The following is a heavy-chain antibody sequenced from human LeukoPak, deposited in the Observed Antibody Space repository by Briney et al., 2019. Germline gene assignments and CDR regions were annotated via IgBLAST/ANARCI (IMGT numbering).Heavy chain of an antibody. CDR2: IYYSGST. D-gene: IGHD3-16*01. V-gene: IGHV4-59*01. Sequence: TLSLTCTVSGGSITGSYWSWLRQPPGKGLEYIGYIYYSGSTNYNPSLKSRVTISVDTSKNQFSLKLTSVTAADTAVYYCARKRKGAYDFDYWGQGTLVTVSS. CDR3: ARKRKGAYDFDY. J-gene: IGHJ4*02. CDR1: GGSITGSY.